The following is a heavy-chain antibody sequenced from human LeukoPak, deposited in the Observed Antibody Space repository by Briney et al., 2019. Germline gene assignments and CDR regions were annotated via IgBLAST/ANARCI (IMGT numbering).Heavy chain of an antibody. J-gene: IGHJ4*02. CDR3: AREFHSRILTVNYYMDV. Sequence: PSETLSLTCTVSGGSISSYSWSWIRQPPGKGLEWIGYLYYSGRTHSNPSLNRRVTISEDTSKNQLSLSLTSVTAADTAVYYCAREFHSRILTVNYYMDVWGQGTLVTVSS. V-gene: IGHV4-59*12. CDR2: LYYSGRT. CDR1: GGSISSYS. D-gene: IGHD1-1*01.